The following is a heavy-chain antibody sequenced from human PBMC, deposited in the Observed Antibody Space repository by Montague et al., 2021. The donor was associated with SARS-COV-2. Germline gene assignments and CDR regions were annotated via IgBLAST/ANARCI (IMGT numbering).Heavy chain of an antibody. CDR1: GGSISSYY. CDR3: ARARSGRLFDY. V-gene: IGHV4-59*01. J-gene: IGHJ4*02. CDR2: IYYSGST. Sequence: SETLSLTCTVSGGSISSYYWSWIRQPPGKGLEWIGYIYYSGSTNXNPSLKSRVTISVDTSKNQFSLKLGSVTAADTAVYYCARARSGRLFDYWGQGTLVTVSS. D-gene: IGHD3-10*01.